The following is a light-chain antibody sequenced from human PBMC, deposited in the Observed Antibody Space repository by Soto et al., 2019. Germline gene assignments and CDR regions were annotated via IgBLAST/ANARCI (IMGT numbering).Light chain of an antibody. V-gene: IGKV1-5*03. CDR2: KAS. CDR1: QTISSW. CDR3: QHYTSYSEA. J-gene: IGKJ1*01. Sequence: IDMTKSPSTLSGCIRDRVTITCRASQTISSWLAWYQQKPGKAPKLLIYKASTLKSGVPSRFSGSGSGTEFTLTISSLQPDDFAPYYCQHYTSYSEAFGQGT.